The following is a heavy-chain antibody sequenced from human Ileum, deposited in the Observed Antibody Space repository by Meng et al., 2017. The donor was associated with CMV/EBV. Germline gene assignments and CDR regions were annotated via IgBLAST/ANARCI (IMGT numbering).Heavy chain of an antibody. CDR2: ISSIGSYI. CDR1: GFTFTDYT. Sequence: GGSLRLSCAASGFTFTDYTVNWVRQAPGKGLEWLSSISSIGSYIYYADSVKGRFTISRDNAKNSVYLQLNSLRAEDTAVYYCARDFHNSDYWGQGTLVTVSS. CDR3: ARDFHNSDY. D-gene: IGHD1-1*01. V-gene: IGHV3-21*01. J-gene: IGHJ4*02.